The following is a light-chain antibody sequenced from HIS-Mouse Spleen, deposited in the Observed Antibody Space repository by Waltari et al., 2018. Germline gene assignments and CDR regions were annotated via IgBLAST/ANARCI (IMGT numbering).Light chain of an antibody. CDR2: DVS. V-gene: IGLV2-14*03. Sequence: QSALTQPASVSGSPGQSITISCTGTSSDVGGYNYVSWYQQHPGKAPKLMIYDVSNRPSGGSNRFSGSKSGNTAALTISGLQAEDEADYDCSSYTSSSTYVFGTGTKVTVL. J-gene: IGLJ1*01. CDR3: SSYTSSSTYV. CDR1: SSDVGGYNY.